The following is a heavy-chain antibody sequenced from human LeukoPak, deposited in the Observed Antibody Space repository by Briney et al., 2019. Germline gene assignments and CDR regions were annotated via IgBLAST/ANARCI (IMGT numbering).Heavy chain of an antibody. V-gene: IGHV3-7*01. Sequence: GGSLRLSCAASGFTFSSYWMSWVRQAPGKGLEWVANIKQDGSEKYYVDSVKGRFTISRDNAKNSLYLQMNSLRAEDTAVYYCARPRLDLRTGFDYWGQGTLVTVSS. CDR3: ARPRLDLRTGFDY. CDR2: IKQDGSEK. CDR1: GFTFSSYW. J-gene: IGHJ4*02. D-gene: IGHD3-16*01.